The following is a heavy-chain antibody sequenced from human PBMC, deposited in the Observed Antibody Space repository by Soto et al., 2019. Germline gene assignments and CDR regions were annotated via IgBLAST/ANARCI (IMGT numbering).Heavy chain of an antibody. CDR3: AGIGDTFFDY. CDR2: IDWDDDK. CDR1: GFSLSTRGVR. V-gene: IGHV2-70*04. J-gene: IGHJ4*02. Sequence: SGPTLVNPTQTLTLTCTFSGFSLSTRGVRVSWIRQPPGKALEWLARIDWDDDKFYSTSLKTRLTISKDTSKNQVVLTMTSMDPVDTATYYCAGIGDTFFDYWGQGTRVTVSS. D-gene: IGHD2-21*01.